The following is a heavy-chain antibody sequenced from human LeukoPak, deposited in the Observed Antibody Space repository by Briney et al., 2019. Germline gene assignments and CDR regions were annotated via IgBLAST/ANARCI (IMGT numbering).Heavy chain of an antibody. V-gene: IGHV3-30*02. D-gene: IGHD6-13*01. CDR2: IWYGGSNK. Sequence: GGSLRLSCAASVFTFSSYGMHWVRQAPGKGLEWVAFIWYGGSNKYYADSVKGRFTSSRDNSKNTLYLQMNSLRAEDTAVYYCAAAYSRDATLYYYMDVWGKGTTVTVSS. CDR3: AAAYSRDATLYYYMDV. J-gene: IGHJ6*03. CDR1: VFTFSSYG.